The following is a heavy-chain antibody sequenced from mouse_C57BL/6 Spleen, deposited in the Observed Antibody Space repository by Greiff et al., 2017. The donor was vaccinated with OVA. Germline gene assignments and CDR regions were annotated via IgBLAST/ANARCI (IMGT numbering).Heavy chain of an antibody. CDR1: GYTFTSYW. D-gene: IGHD2-14*01. CDR3: ARWGGYSYYIDD. Sequence: QVQLQQPGAELVMPGASVKLSCKASGYTFTSYWMHWVKQRPGQGLEWIGEIDPSDSYTNYNQKFKGKSTLTVDKSSSTAYMQLSSLTSEDSAVYYWARWGGYSYYIDDWGQGTTLTVSS. CDR2: IDPSDSYT. J-gene: IGHJ2*01. V-gene: IGHV1-69*01.